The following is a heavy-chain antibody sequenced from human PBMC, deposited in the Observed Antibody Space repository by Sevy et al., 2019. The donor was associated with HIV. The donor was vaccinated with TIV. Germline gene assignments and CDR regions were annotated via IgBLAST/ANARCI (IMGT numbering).Heavy chain of an antibody. J-gene: IGHJ4*02. V-gene: IGHV3-30*18. D-gene: IGHD6-19*01. CDR1: GFTFSDHG. CDR2: ISYDGSNK. Sequence: GGSLRLSCEASGFTFSDHGMNWVRQAPGKGLEWVAVISYDGSNKYYADSVKGRFTISRDNSKNTLYLQMNSLRAEDTAVYYCAKDLPISGWYGEVFDYWGQGTLVTVSS. CDR3: AKDLPISGWYGEVFDY.